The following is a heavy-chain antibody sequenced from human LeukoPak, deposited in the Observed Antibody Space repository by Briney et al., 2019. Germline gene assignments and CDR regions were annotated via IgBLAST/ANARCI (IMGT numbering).Heavy chain of an antibody. V-gene: IGHV4-39*01. CDR2: IYYSGST. D-gene: IGHD3-22*01. CDR3: ARGREYYYDSSGYYYGEGDHY. Sequence: PSETLSLTCTVSGGSLSSSSYYWGWLRQPPGTGLEWIGSIYYSGSTYYNPSLKSRVTISVDTSKNQFSLKLSSVTAADTAVYYCARGREYYYDSSGYYYGEGDHYWGQGTLVTVSS. CDR1: GGSLSSSSYY. J-gene: IGHJ4*02.